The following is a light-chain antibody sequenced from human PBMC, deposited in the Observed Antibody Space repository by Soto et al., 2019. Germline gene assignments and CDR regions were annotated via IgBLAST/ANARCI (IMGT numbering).Light chain of an antibody. CDR2: DAS. J-gene: IGKJ2*01. Sequence: NELTQSPSSLSASVGDRVTITCQASHDIRNDLNWYQQKPGKAPNLLIYDASNLETGVPSRFSGSGSGTDFTFTISSLQPEDFATYYCQHYHNYMYTFGQGTNLEI. V-gene: IGKV1-33*01. CDR1: HDIRND. CDR3: QHYHNYMYT.